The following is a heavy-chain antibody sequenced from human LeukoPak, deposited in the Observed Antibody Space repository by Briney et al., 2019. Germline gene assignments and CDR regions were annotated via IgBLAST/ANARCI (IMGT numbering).Heavy chain of an antibody. Sequence: SVKVSSKASGGTFSSYAISWVRQAPGQGLEWMGGIIPIFGTANYAQKFQGRVTITADESTSTAYMELSSLRSEDTAVYYCARDLSGSGWEYYFDYWGQGTLVTVSS. V-gene: IGHV1-69*13. D-gene: IGHD6-19*01. J-gene: IGHJ4*02. CDR2: IIPIFGTA. CDR1: GGTFSSYA. CDR3: ARDLSGSGWEYYFDY.